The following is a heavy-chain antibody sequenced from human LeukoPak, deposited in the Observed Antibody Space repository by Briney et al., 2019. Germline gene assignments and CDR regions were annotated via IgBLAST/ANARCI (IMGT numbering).Heavy chain of an antibody. J-gene: IGHJ4*02. D-gene: IGHD3-10*01. CDR2: ISCSGGST. CDR3: AKASYGSGSYYFDY. Sequence: GGSLRLSCAASGFTFSSYAMSWVRQAPGKGLEWVSAISCSGGSTYYADSVKGRFTISRDNSKNTLYLQMNSLRAEDTAVYYCAKASYGSGSYYFDYWGQGTLVTVSS. V-gene: IGHV3-23*01. CDR1: GFTFSSYA.